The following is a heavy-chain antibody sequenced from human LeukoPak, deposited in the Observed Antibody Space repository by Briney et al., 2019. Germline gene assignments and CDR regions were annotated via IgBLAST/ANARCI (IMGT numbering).Heavy chain of an antibody. D-gene: IGHD3-3*01. CDR3: AREWLLFRRGYFDY. V-gene: IGHV3-48*02. Sequence: PGKSLRLSCAASGFTLSSYSMNWVRQAPGKGLEWVSYISSSSSTIYYADSVKGRFTISRDNAKNSLYLQMNSLRDEDTAVYYCAREWLLFRRGYFDYWGQGTLVTVSS. J-gene: IGHJ4*02. CDR1: GFTLSSYS. CDR2: ISSSSSTI.